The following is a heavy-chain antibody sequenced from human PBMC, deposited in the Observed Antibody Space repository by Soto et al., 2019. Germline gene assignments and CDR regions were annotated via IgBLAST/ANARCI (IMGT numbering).Heavy chain of an antibody. CDR2: ISSSSSYI. D-gene: IGHD6-19*01. J-gene: IGHJ5*02. V-gene: IGHV3-21*04. Sequence: GGSLRLSFTASGFTFSSYSMNWFRQAPGKGLQWVSSISSSSSYIYYADSVKGRFTISRDNAKNSLYLKMNSLRAEDTAVYYCARDNFREALAGAGSEYYYDCLDPSGQGTLVTVSS. CDR3: ARDNFREALAGAGSEYYYDCLDP. CDR1: GFTFSSYS.